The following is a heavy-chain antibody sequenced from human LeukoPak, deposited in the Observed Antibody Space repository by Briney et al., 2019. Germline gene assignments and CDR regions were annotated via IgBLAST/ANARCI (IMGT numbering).Heavy chain of an antibody. CDR1: GVTFSSYA. Sequence: GSSVKVSCKASGVTFSSYAISWVRQAPGQGLEWMGGIIPIFGTANYAQKFQGRVTITTDESTSTAYMELSSLRSEDTAVYYCAREVRYYGSSGYYRDAFDIWGQGTMVTVSS. V-gene: IGHV1-69*05. CDR2: IIPIFGTA. J-gene: IGHJ3*02. CDR3: AREVRYYGSSGYYRDAFDI. D-gene: IGHD3-22*01.